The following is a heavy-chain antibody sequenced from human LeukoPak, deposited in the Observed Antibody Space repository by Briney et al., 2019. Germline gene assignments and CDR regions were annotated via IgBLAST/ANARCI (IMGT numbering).Heavy chain of an antibody. J-gene: IGHJ4*02. Sequence: SETLSLTCTVSGGSISSGSYFWSWIRQHPGRGLEWIGYMYYSGSPYYNPSLKSRLNMSVDTSKNQFSLTLSSVTAADTAVYYCARGSGVESLFDYWGQGTLVTVSS. D-gene: IGHD3-10*01. CDR2: MYYSGSP. V-gene: IGHV4-31*03. CDR3: ARGSGVESLFDY. CDR1: GGSISSGSYF.